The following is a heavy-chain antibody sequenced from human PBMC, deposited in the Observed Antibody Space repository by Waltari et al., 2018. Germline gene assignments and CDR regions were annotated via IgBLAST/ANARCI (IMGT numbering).Heavy chain of an antibody. Sequence: EVQLLESGGGLVPPGGSLRLSCAAPGFPFSHYAMSWVRPAPGKGLEWISAISGSGGTTYYVDSVKGRLTISRDNSKNTLFLQMNGLRAEDTAVYYCAKNPAGGISWFGSRAGGMDVWGQGTTVTVSS. V-gene: IGHV3-23*01. CDR1: GFPFSHYA. J-gene: IGHJ6*02. CDR2: ISGSGGTT. CDR3: AKNPAGGISWFGSRAGGMDV. D-gene: IGHD3-10*01.